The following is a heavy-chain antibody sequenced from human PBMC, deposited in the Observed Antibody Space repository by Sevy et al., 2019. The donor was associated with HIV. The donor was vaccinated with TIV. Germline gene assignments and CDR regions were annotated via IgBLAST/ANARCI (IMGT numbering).Heavy chain of an antibody. J-gene: IGHJ6*02. D-gene: IGHD6-19*01. CDR3: AAADSYSSGWYPNYAMDV. Sequence: ASVKVSCKASGFTFTSSAMQWVRQARGQRLEWIGWIVVGYGNTNYAQKFRERVTITRDMSTSTAYMELSSLRSEDTAVYYWAAADSYSSGWYPNYAMDVWGQGTTVTVSS. CDR1: GFTFTSSA. V-gene: IGHV1-58*02. CDR2: IVVGYGNT.